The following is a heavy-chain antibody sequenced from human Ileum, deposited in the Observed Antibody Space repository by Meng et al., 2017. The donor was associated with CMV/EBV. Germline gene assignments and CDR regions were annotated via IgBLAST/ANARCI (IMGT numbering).Heavy chain of an antibody. J-gene: IGHJ3*02. CDR2: LTYDGNNK. V-gene: IGHV3-30-3*01. D-gene: IGHD2-21*01. Sequence: GESLKISCAASGFSFNGYTMHWVRQAPGKGLEWVALLTYDGNNKYYADSVKDRFTISRDSPKNTLYLQINSLRPEDTAVYYCARDYCGGECDAFDIWGQGTMVTV. CDR3: ARDYCGGECDAFDI. CDR1: GFSFNGYT.